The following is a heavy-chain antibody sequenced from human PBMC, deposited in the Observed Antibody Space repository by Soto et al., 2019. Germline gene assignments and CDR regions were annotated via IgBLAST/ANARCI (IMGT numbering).Heavy chain of an antibody. Sequence: EVQLLESGVGLVQPGGSLRLSCAASGFTFSSYAMSWVRQAPGKGLEWVSAISGSGGSTYYADSVKGRFTISRDNSKNTLYLQMNSLRAEDTAVYYCAKGADYDYIWGSYRYYFDYWGQGTLVTVSS. J-gene: IGHJ4*02. CDR3: AKGADYDYIWGSYRYYFDY. V-gene: IGHV3-23*01. CDR2: ISGSGGST. D-gene: IGHD3-16*02. CDR1: GFTFSSYA.